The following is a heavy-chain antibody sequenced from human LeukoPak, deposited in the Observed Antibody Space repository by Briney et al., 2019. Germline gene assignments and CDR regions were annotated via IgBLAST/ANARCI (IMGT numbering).Heavy chain of an antibody. D-gene: IGHD2-21*01. CDR1: GCSISSCGYY. CDR2: IYYSGST. CDR3: VAVRSLNWFDP. Sequence: PSETLTLTCTVSGCSISSCGYYWSWIRQHPGKGLESIGYIYYSGSTYYNPSLKSRVTIPVDTSKNQSSLKLSSVTAADTAVYYCVAVRSLNWFDPWGQGTLVTVSS. J-gene: IGHJ5*02. V-gene: IGHV4-31*03.